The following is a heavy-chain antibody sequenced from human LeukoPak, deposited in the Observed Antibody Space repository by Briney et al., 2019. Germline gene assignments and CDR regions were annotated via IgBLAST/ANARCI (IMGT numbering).Heavy chain of an antibody. CDR1: GGSISSSSYY. CDR2: IYYSGST. J-gene: IGHJ5*02. V-gene: IGHV4-39*01. D-gene: IGHD6-13*01. CDR3: ARSVPIAAAGTDWFDP. Sequence: PSETLSLTCTVSGGSISSSSYYWGWIRQPPGKGLEWIGSIYYSGSTYYNPSLKSRVTISVDTSKNQFSPKLSSVTAADTAVYYCARSVPIAAAGTDWFDPWGQGTLVTVSS.